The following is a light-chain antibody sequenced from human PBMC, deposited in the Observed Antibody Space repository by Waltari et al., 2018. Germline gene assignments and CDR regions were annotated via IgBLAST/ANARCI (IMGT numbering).Light chain of an antibody. Sequence: AIQMTQSPPSLSASVGDTVTITCRASQDLDNHLAWYQQKPGKAPKLLVYGTSILQTMVPSRFSGSGSGTTVALTISSLQPADSATYYCLQDRTGLTFGGGTKVEI. V-gene: IGKV1-6*02. CDR3: LQDRTGLT. CDR1: QDLDNH. J-gene: IGKJ4*01. CDR2: GTS.